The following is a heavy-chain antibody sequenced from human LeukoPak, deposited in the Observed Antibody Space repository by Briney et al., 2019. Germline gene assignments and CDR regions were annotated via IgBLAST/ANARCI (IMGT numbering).Heavy chain of an antibody. CDR3: ARDYYDSSVRFDY. CDR1: GYTVTGYY. D-gene: IGHD3-22*01. CDR2: INPNSGGT. J-gene: IGHJ4*02. Sequence: ASVKVSCKASGYTVTGYYMHWVRQAPGQGLEWMGRINPNSGGTNYAQKFQGRVTMTRDTSISTAYMELSRLRSDDTAVYYCARDYYDSSVRFDYWGQGTLVTVSS. V-gene: IGHV1-2*06.